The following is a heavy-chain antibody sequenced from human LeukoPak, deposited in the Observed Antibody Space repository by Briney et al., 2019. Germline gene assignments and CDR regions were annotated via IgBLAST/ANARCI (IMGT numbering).Heavy chain of an antibody. CDR2: INHIGDL. J-gene: IGHJ6*03. Sequence: SDTLSLTHSVNRGYFSDYFWSWIRQPPAEGLEWIAEINHIGDLNYNPSLECRVTISGDMSRYQFPLKLSSAPPAHTPLPFCARKGAATDAAYYFFYMDVWAKGTAITVFS. D-gene: IGHD6-13*01. CDR1: RGYFSDYF. CDR3: ARKGAATDAAYYFFYMDV. V-gene: IGHV4-34*01.